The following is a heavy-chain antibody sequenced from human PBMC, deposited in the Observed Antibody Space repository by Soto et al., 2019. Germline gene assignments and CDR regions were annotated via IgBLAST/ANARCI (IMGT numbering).Heavy chain of an antibody. Sequence: GVLRLSCAASGFTFSNFAMSWVRHAPGKGLEWVSEISGSTGSTYYADSVKGRFTISRDNSKNTLHLQMNSLRAEDTAVYYCAKDTSSSPYYMDVWGKGTTVTVSS. J-gene: IGHJ6*03. V-gene: IGHV3-23*01. CDR1: GFTFSNFA. D-gene: IGHD2-2*01. CDR2: ISGSTGST. CDR3: AKDTSSSPYYMDV.